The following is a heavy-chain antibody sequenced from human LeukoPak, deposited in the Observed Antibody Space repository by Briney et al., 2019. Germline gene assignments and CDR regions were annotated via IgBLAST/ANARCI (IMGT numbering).Heavy chain of an antibody. V-gene: IGHV3-23*01. CDR2: ISGSGGST. J-gene: IGHJ4*02. CDR3: VKDPITMVRGVIQGVFDY. CDR1: GFTFSSYA. D-gene: IGHD3-10*01. Sequence: GGSLRLSCAASGFTFSSYAMSWVRQAPGKGLEWVSAISGSGGSTYYADSVKGRFTISRDNSKNTLYLQMNSLRAEDTAVYYCVKDPITMVRGVIQGVFDYWGQGTLVTVSS.